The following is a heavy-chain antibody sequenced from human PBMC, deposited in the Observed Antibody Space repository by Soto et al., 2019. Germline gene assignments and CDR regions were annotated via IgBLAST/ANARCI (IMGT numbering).Heavy chain of an antibody. D-gene: IGHD4-17*01. Sequence: PGESLKISCKGSGYSFTSYWIGWVRQMPGKGLEWMGIIYPGDSDTRYSPSFQGQVTISADKSISTAYLQWSSLKASDTAMYYCARHWHDYGDLYYFDYWGQGTLVTVSS. CDR1: GYSFTSYW. CDR3: ARHWHDYGDLYYFDY. V-gene: IGHV5-51*01. CDR2: IYPGDSDT. J-gene: IGHJ4*02.